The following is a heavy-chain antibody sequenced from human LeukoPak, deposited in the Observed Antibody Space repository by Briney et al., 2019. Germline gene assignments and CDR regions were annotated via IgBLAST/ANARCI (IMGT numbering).Heavy chain of an antibody. CDR2: INAGNGNT. Sequence: ASVKVSCKASGYTLTSYAMHWVRQAPGQRLEWMGWINAGNGNTKYSQKFQGRVTITRDTSASTAYMELSSLRSEDTAVYYCARGTAVAGTFGDYWGQGTLVTVSS. J-gene: IGHJ4*02. CDR3: ARGTAVAGTFGDY. CDR1: GYTLTSYA. D-gene: IGHD6-19*01. V-gene: IGHV1-3*01.